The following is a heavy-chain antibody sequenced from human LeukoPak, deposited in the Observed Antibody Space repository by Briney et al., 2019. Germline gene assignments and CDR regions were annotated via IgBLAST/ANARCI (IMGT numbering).Heavy chain of an antibody. J-gene: IGHJ6*03. D-gene: IGHD6-6*01. CDR3: ARGRGGIAARLGNYYYYYYMDV. Sequence: SETLSLTCTVSGDSVTNTRYYWGWIRQPPGKGLEWIGTIYYTGDTYYNPSLKSRVTISVDTSKNQFSLKLSSVTAADTAVYYCARGRGGIAARLGNYYYYYYMDVWGKGTTVTVSS. V-gene: IGHV4-39*07. CDR2: IYYTGDT. CDR1: GDSVTNTRYY.